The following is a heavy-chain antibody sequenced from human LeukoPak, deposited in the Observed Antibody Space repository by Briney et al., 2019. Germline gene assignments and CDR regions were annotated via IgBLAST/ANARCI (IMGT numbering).Heavy chain of an antibody. CDR3: ASVVVTAYPEYFQH. V-gene: IGHV4-4*09. D-gene: IGHD2-21*02. CDR1: GGSISSYY. Sequence: KASQTLSLTCTVSGGSISSYYWSWIRQPPGKGLEWIGYIYTSGSTNYNPSLKSRVTISVDTSKNQFSLKLSSVTAADTAAYYCASVVVTAYPEYFQHWGQGTLVTVSS. J-gene: IGHJ1*01. CDR2: IYTSGST.